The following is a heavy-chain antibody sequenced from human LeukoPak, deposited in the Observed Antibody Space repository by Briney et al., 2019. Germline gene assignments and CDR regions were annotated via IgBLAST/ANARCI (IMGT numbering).Heavy chain of an antibody. CDR2: ISAYNGNT. J-gene: IGHJ5*02. Sequence: ASVKVSCKASGYTFTSYGISWVRQAPGQGLEWMGWISAYNGNTNYAQKLQGRVTMTTDTSTSTAYMELRSLRSDDTAVYYCARGREQQLVWARANWSDPWGQGTLVTVSS. D-gene: IGHD6-13*01. CDR1: GYTFTSYG. V-gene: IGHV1-18*01. CDR3: ARGREQQLVWARANWSDP.